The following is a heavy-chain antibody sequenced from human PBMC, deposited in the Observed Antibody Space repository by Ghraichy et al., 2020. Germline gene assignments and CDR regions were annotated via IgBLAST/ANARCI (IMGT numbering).Heavy chain of an antibody. CDR3: ARDGYDRSGYYSPLS. D-gene: IGHD3-22*01. V-gene: IGHV3-33*01. CDR2: IWYDGSNK. CDR1: GFTFSSYG. Sequence: GGSLRLSCAASGFTFSSYGMHWVRQAPGKGLEWVAVIWYDGSNKYYADSVKGRFTISRDNSKNTLYLQMNSLRAEDTAVYYCARDGYDRSGYYSPLSWGQGTLVTVSS. J-gene: IGHJ4*02.